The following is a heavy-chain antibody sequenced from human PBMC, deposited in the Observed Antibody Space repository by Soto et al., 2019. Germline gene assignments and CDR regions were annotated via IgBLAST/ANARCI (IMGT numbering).Heavy chain of an antibody. CDR3: AKGMDYYYMDV. Sequence: SETLSLTCTVSGGSISTYYWSWIRQPPGKGLEWIGEIYYSGSTNYNPSLKSRVTISVGTSKNQFSLKLSSVTAADTAVYYCAKGMDYYYMDVWGKGTTVTVSS. V-gene: IGHV4-59*12. CDR2: IYYSGST. J-gene: IGHJ6*03. CDR1: GGSISTYY.